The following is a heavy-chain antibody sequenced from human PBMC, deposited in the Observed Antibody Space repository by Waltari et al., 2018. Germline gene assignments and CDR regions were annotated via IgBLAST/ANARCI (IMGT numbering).Heavy chain of an antibody. CDR1: GFTFSDYP. Sequence: EAQLVQSGGGFFQPGGSLRLSCVASGFTFSDYPMNWVRQVPGKGLEWVSVISRAGRTNHSDSVKGRFTISTDNSKKTVFLEMNSLRPDDTAVYYCAKLGGLYASGWPDSTNYMAVWGKGTTVTVSS. CDR3: AKLGGLYASGWPDSTNYMAV. V-gene: IGHV3-23*03. D-gene: IGHD6-19*01. J-gene: IGHJ6*03. CDR2: ISRAGRT.